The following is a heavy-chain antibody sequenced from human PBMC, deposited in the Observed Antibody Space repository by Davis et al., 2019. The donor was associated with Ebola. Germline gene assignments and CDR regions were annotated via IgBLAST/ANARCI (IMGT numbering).Heavy chain of an antibody. CDR2: ITSSSLI. V-gene: IGHV3-69-1*01. CDR3: AKFSRAGDSV. D-gene: IGHD6-13*01. CDR1: GFTFSNYA. Sequence: GESLKISCAASGFTFSNYAMNWVRQAPGKGLEWISYITSSSLIHLADSVRGRFTISRDNAKNSLYLQLNSLRDEDTAVYYCAKFSRAGDSVWGQGTLVTGSS. J-gene: IGHJ4*02.